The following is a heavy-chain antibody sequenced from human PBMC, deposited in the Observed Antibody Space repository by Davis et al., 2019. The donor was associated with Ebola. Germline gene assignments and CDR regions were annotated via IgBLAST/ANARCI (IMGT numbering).Heavy chain of an antibody. J-gene: IGHJ4*02. Sequence: SVKVSCTASGGTFSSYAISWVRQAPGQGLEWMGGIIPIFGTANYAQKFQGRVTITADESTSTAYMELSSLRSEDTAVYYCARSGYLIVATRWPDYWGQGTLVTVSS. D-gene: IGHD5-12*01. CDR2: IIPIFGTA. V-gene: IGHV1-69*13. CDR3: ARSGYLIVATRWPDY. CDR1: GGTFSSYA.